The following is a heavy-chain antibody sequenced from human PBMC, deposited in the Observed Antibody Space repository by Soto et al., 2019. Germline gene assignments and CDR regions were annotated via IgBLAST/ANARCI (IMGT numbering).Heavy chain of an antibody. V-gene: IGHV1-18*01. CDR1: GYTFTSYG. J-gene: IGHJ5*02. D-gene: IGHD5-18*01. CDR3: ARDSVDTWQEGDWFDP. Sequence: GASVKVSCKASGYTFTSYGISWVRQAPGQGLEWLGWISAYNGNTNYAQKLQGRVTMTTDTSTITAYRELRSLRSDDTAGYYCARDSVDTWQEGDWFDPWGQGTLVTVSS. CDR2: ISAYNGNT.